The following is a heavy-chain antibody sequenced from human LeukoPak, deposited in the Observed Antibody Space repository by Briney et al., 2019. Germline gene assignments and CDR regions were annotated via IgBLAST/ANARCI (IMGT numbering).Heavy chain of an antibody. J-gene: IGHJ4*02. Sequence: GGSLRPSCAASGVTLSGSAMHWVSQASGKGGEWVGRIRRKANRYATAYAASVKGRVNIYREDSKTRAYLQMNTLHSEDTAVEYFIRHVYDSSGYVVLWGRGPLVTVSS. V-gene: IGHV3-73*01. D-gene: IGHD3-22*01. CDR1: GVTLSGSA. CDR2: IRRKANRYAT. CDR3: IRHVYDSSGYVVL.